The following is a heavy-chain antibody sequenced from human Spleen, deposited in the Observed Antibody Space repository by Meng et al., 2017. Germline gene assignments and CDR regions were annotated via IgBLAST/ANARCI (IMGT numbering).Heavy chain of an antibody. CDR1: GFIFTDAW. D-gene: IGHD5-24*01. CDR3: AMATTHGAY. J-gene: IGHJ4*02. CDR2: IRQDGGQK. V-gene: IGHV3-7*03. Sequence: GESLKISCEASGFIFTDAWMSWVRQVPGKGPEWVANIRQDGGQKYYVDSVKGRFTISRDNAKNSLYLQMNSLRAEDTAVYYCAMATTHGAYWGQGTLVTVSS.